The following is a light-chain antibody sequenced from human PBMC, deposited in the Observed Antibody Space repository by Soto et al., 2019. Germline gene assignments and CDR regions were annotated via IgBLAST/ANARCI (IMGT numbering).Light chain of an antibody. Sequence: IVLTQSPATLSLSPGDTATLSCRASQSVSSYLAWYQQSPGQAPRLLIYDASNRATGIPARFSGSGSGTDFTLTISSLEPEDFAVYYCQQRSNWPPFGQGTKLEIK. CDR2: DAS. J-gene: IGKJ2*01. CDR1: QSVSSY. V-gene: IGKV3-11*01. CDR3: QQRSNWPP.